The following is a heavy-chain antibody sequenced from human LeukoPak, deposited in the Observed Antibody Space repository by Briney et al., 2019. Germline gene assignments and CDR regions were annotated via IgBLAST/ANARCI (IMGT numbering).Heavy chain of an antibody. V-gene: IGHV3-23*01. D-gene: IGHD3-10*01. J-gene: IGHJ1*01. Sequence: PGGSLRLSCAASGFAFRNYDMIWVRQAPGRGLEWVSGITTDCSGAYYADSVKGRFTVSRDNSKNTVFLQMNSLRGEDAAIYYCAKGVLGAGSLLEYFQHWGQGTLVTVSS. CDR1: GFAFRNYD. CDR3: AKGVLGAGSLLEYFQH. CDR2: ITTDCSGA.